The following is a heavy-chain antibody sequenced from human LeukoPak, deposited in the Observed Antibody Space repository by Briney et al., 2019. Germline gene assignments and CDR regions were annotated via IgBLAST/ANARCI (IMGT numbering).Heavy chain of an antibody. CDR3: ARVSPAAHRYYYYIDV. CDR1: GGSISSYY. CDR2: IYTSGST. Sequence: PSETLSLTCTVSGGSISSYYWSWIRQPAGKGLEWIGRIYTSGSTNYNPSLKSRVTMSVDTSKNQFSLKLSSVTAADTAVYYCARVSPAAHRYYYYIDVCGKGTTVTVSS. D-gene: IGHD2-2*01. J-gene: IGHJ6*03. V-gene: IGHV4-4*07.